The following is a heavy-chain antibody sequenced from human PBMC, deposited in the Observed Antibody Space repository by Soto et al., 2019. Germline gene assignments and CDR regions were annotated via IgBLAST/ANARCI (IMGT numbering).Heavy chain of an antibody. Sequence: GGSLRLSCAASGFTFSSYAMSWVRQAPGKGLEWVSAISGSGGSTYYADSVKGRFTISRDNSKNTLYLQMNSLRAEDTAVYYCAKGGIIVGAANLGYWGQGTLVTVSS. D-gene: IGHD1-26*01. J-gene: IGHJ4*02. CDR1: GFTFSSYA. CDR2: ISGSGGST. CDR3: AKGGIIVGAANLGY. V-gene: IGHV3-23*01.